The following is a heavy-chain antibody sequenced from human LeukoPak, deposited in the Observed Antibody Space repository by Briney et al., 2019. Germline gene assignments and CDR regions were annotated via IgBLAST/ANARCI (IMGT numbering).Heavy chain of an antibody. CDR3: AKRGVVIRVILVGFHKEAYYFDS. J-gene: IGHJ4*02. CDR2: ISGSGGST. D-gene: IGHD3-22*01. V-gene: IGHV3-23*01. CDR1: GITLSNYG. Sequence: GGSLTLSCAVSGITLSNYGMSWVRQAPGKGLEWVAGISGSGGSTNYADSVKGRFTISRDNPKDTLFLQMNSLRAEDTAVYFCAKRGVVIRVILVGFHKEAYYFDSWGQGALVTVSS.